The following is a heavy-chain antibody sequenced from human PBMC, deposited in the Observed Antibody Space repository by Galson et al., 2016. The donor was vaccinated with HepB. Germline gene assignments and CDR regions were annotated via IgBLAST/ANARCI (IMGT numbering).Heavy chain of an antibody. V-gene: IGHV3-33*06. J-gene: IGHJ4*02. CDR3: AKEGRQYGDYDFDH. CDR1: GFTFSNYA. CDR2: IWYDGSHQ. Sequence: SLRLSCAASGFTFSNYAMHWVRQAPGKGLEWVAVIWYDGSHQYYGESVKGRFTISRDNSKNTLYLQMNSLRAEDTAVYYCAKEGRQYGDYDFDHWGQGTLVTVSS. D-gene: IGHD4-17*01.